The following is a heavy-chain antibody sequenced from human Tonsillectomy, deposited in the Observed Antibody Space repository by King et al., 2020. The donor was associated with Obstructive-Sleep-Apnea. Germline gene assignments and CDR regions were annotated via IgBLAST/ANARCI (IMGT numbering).Heavy chain of an antibody. Sequence: QLQESGPGLVKPSETLSLTCTVSGGSINSYYWSWIRQPPGERLEWIGRIYHSGNTDYNPSLESRVSMSIDKSKNQFSLKLTSVTTADTAVYYCARIIGSGTYRYWGQGTLVTVSS. D-gene: IGHD3-10*01. CDR3: ARIIGSGTYRY. CDR1: GGSINSYY. V-gene: IGHV4-59*01. CDR2: IYHSGNT. J-gene: IGHJ4*02.